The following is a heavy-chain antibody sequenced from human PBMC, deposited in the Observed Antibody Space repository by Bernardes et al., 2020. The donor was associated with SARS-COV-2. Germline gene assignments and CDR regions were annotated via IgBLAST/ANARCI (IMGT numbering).Heavy chain of an antibody. D-gene: IGHD4-17*01. V-gene: IGHV3-23*01. J-gene: IGHJ4*02. CDR1: GFTFSSSA. CDR2: VSGSGGST. CDR3: AKNSTPSPHFDY. Sequence: GGSLRLSCAASGFTFSSSAMSWVRQAPGTGLEWVSTVSGSGGSTYYADSVKGRFTISRDNSKNTLYLHMNSLRADDTAVYYCAKNSTPSPHFDYWGQGTQVTVSS.